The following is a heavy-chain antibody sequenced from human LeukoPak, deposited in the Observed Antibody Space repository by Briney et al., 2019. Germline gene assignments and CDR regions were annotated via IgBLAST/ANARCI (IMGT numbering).Heavy chain of an antibody. V-gene: IGHV4-38-2*02. Sequence: SETLSLTCTVSGYSISSGYYWGWIRQPPGKGLEWIGSMFHSGNTYYNPSLKSRATISLDTAKNQFSLKLSSVTAADTAVYYCAREYYYDSSGGFDYWGQGTLVTVSS. CDR3: AREYYYDSSGGFDY. CDR2: MFHSGNT. J-gene: IGHJ4*02. D-gene: IGHD3-22*01. CDR1: GYSISSGYY.